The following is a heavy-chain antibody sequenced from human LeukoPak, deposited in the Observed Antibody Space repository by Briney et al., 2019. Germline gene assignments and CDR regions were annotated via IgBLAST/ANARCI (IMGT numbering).Heavy chain of an antibody. CDR3: ARARPTHYYDGSGYYNFFDY. Sequence: GGSLRLSCAASGFTFSDYYMSWIRQAPGKGLEWVSYISSSGSTIYYADSVKGRFTISRDNAKDSFYLQMNSLRAEDTAVYYCARARPTHYYDGSGYYNFFDYWGQGTLVTVSS. J-gene: IGHJ4*02. D-gene: IGHD3-22*01. CDR2: ISSSGSTI. CDR1: GFTFSDYY. V-gene: IGHV3-11*01.